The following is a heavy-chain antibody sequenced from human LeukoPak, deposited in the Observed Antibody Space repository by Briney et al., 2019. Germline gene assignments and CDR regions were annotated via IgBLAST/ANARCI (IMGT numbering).Heavy chain of an antibody. V-gene: IGHV4-59*11. D-gene: IGHD5-24*01. CDR1: GGSISSHY. Sequence: SETLSLTCTVSGGSISSHYWSWIRQPPGKGLEWIGYIYYSGSTNYNPSLKSRVTISVDTSKNQFSLKLSSVTAADTAVYYCARGGRRRDGYNNAFDYWGQGTLVTVSS. CDR3: ARGGRRRDGYNNAFDY. CDR2: IYYSGST. J-gene: IGHJ4*02.